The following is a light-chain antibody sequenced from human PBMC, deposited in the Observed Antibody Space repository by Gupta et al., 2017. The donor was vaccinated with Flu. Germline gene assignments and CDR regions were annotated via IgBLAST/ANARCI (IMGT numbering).Light chain of an antibody. Sequence: QSALTQPPSASGSPGQSVTISCTGTSSDVGGYTYVSWYQQHPGKAPKLMIYEVSKRPSGVPDRFSGSKSGNTASLTVSGLQAEDEDDYYCSSYAGSNNFKGLGGGTKWTVL. CDR1: SSDVGGYTY. V-gene: IGLV2-8*01. CDR2: EVS. J-gene: IGLJ3*02. CDR3: SSYAGSNNFKG.